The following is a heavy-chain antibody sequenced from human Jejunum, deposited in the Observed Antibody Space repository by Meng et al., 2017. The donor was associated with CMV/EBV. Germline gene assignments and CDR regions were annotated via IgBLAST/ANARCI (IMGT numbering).Heavy chain of an antibody. CDR1: GGVYNNCA. V-gene: IGHV1-69*01. D-gene: IGHD3-22*01. Sequence: VRLVEYGTEVEKTGSAVMVSCKSSGGVYNNCALNWVRQAPGRGLEWMGGIIAVLKTPTYAQKFRGRLTITADESTGTTYMELTSLTSEDTAVYYCARGFSNGYLPFDYWGQGTLVTVSS. CDR2: IIAVLKTP. J-gene: IGHJ4*02. CDR3: ARGFSNGYLPFDY.